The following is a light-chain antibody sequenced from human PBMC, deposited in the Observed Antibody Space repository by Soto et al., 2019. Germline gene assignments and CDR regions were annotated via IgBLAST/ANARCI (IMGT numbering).Light chain of an antibody. J-gene: IGLJ1*01. CDR2: EVT. V-gene: IGLV2-14*01. Sequence: QSVLTQPASVSGSPGQSITLSCTGTRSDVGGYNYVSWYQQHPGKAPKVMIYEVTNRPSGVSNRFSGSKSGNTASLTISGLQAEDEADYYCSSYTSSSTLYVFGTGTKVTVL. CDR1: RSDVGGYNY. CDR3: SSYTSSSTLYV.